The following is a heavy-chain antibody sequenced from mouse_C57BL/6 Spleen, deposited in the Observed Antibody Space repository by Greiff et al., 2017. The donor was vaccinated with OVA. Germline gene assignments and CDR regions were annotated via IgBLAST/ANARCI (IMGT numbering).Heavy chain of an antibody. D-gene: IGHD2-1*01. CDR2: IWSGGST. CDR1: GFSLTSYG. J-gene: IGHJ4*01. V-gene: IGHV2-2*01. CDR3: ARNRNYGKSYYAMDY. Sequence: QVQLKESGPGLVQPSQSLSITCTVSGFSLTSYGVHWVRQSPGKGLEWLGVIWSGGSTDYNAAFKSRLSISKDNSKSQVFFKMNSLQADDTAIYYCARNRNYGKSYYAMDYWGQGTSVTVSS.